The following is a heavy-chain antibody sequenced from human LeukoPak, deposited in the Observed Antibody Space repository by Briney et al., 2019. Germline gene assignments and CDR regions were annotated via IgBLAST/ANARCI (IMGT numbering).Heavy chain of an antibody. CDR2: VYPGDSDT. CDR1: GYSFTSYW. V-gene: IGHV5-51*01. Sequence: GESLKISCKGSGYSFTSYWIGWVRQMPGKGLEWMGIVYPGDSDTRYSPSFQGQVTISADKSISTAYLQWSSLKASDTAMYYCARQSGYCSSTSCYTRYYFDYWGQGTLVTVSS. CDR3: ARQSGYCSSTSCYTRYYFDY. J-gene: IGHJ4*02. D-gene: IGHD2-2*02.